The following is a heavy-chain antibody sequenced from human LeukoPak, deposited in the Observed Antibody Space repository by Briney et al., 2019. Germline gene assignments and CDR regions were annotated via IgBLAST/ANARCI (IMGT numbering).Heavy chain of an antibody. CDR3: ARLRDGYPDY. V-gene: IGHV4-30-2*01. CDR2: IYHSGST. CDR1: GGSISSGGYS. D-gene: IGHD5-24*01. J-gene: IGHJ4*02. Sequence: SETLSLTCAVSGGSISSGGYSWSWIRQPPGKGLEWTGYIYHSGSTYYNPSLKSRVTISVDRSKNQFSLKLSSVTAADTAVYYCARLRDGYPDYWGQGTLVTVSS.